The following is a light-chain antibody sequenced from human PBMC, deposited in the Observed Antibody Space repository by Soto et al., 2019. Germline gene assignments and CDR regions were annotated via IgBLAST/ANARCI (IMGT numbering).Light chain of an antibody. J-gene: IGLJ1*01. CDR2: EVN. V-gene: IGLV2-8*01. Sequence: QSVLTQPPSASGSLGQSVTISCTGTSSDVGGYNVVSWYQQHPGKAPKLLIFEVNKRPSGVPDRFSGSKSGRTASLTVSGLQAEDEAYYYCSSYAGRNDFVFGTGTKLTVL. CDR1: SSDVGGYNV. CDR3: SSYAGRNDFV.